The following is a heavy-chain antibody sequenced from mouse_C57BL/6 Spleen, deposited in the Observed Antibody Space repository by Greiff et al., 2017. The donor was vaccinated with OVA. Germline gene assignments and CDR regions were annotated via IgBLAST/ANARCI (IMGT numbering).Heavy chain of an antibody. D-gene: IGHD1-1*01. CDR3: ARSPITTVVAEGFTYYAMDY. CDR2: IHPNSGST. J-gene: IGHJ4*01. CDR1: GYTFTSYW. Sequence: QVQLQQPGAELVKPGASVKLSCKASGYTFTSYWMHWVKQRPGQGLEWIGMIHPNSGSTNYNEKFKSKATLTVDKSSSTAYMQLSSLTSEDSAVYYCARSPITTVVAEGFTYYAMDYWGQGTSVTVSS. V-gene: IGHV1-64*01.